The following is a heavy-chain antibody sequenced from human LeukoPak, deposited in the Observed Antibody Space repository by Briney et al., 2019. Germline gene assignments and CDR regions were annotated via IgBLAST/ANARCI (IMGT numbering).Heavy chain of an antibody. CDR2: ISSSGSTI. J-gene: IGHJ5*02. V-gene: IGHV3-48*03. CDR1: GFTFSRYE. CDR3: AKENTVTPGNVNWFDP. D-gene: IGHD4-17*01. Sequence: VGSLRLSCAASGFTFSRYEMNWVRQAPGKGLEWVSYISSSGSTIYYADSVKGRFTIYRDNFKNTMNLQMQSLRAEDTAVYYCAKENTVTPGNVNWFDPWGQGTLVTVSS.